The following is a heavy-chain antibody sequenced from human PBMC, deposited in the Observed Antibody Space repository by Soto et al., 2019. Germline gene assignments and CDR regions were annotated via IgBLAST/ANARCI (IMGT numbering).Heavy chain of an antibody. V-gene: IGHV4-31*03. CDR1: GGSINNGGYY. CDR2: IYYTGRT. J-gene: IGHJ4*02. D-gene: IGHD3-10*01. Sequence: QVQLQESGPGLVKPSQTLSLTCTVSGGSINNGGYYWSWIRQYPGKGLEWIGNIYYTGRTNYNPALQSRVTVALDTSKNQFSLRLRSVTAADTAVFYCATLGLVRGVFAYWGQGTLVTVSS. CDR3: ATLGLVRGVFAY.